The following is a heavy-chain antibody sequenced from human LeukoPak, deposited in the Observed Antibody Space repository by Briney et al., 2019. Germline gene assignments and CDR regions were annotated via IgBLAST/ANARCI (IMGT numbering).Heavy chain of an antibody. V-gene: IGHV3-23*01. J-gene: IGHJ6*03. D-gene: IGHD3-9*01. Sequence: QSGGSLRLSCAASGFTFSSYGMSWVRQAPGKGLEWVSAISGSGGSTYYADSVKGRFTISRDNSKNTLYLQMNSLRAEDTAVYYCAKGQARYFDGYYYMDVWGKGTTVTISS. CDR1: GFTFSSYG. CDR2: ISGSGGST. CDR3: AKGQARYFDGYYYMDV.